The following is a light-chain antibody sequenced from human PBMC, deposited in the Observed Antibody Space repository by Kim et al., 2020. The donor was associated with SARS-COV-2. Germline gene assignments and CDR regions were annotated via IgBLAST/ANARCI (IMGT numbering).Light chain of an antibody. Sequence: QSVSISCTETISDMGSYSIVSWYQQNPGQAPKLIIYESSKRPSGISYRFSGSKSGITASLTITALQSGDEADYYCSSYANYGPNYMFGTGTKVTVL. CDR2: ESS. CDR1: ISDMGSYSI. V-gene: IGLV2-23*01. CDR3: SSYANYGPNYM. J-gene: IGLJ1*01.